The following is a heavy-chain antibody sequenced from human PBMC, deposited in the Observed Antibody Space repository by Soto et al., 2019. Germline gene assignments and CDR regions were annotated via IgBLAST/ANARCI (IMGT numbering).Heavy chain of an antibody. D-gene: IGHD3-10*01. CDR2: INHSGLT. Sequence: QVQLQESGPGLVKPSETLSLTCSVSGGSITSHYCSWFRQPPGQELEWIGYINHSGLTSYNPSLKSRVTMSVDTSKNQFSLKVNSVTAADTALYYCARQGFGQLHGLVDVWGPGTAVTVSS. V-gene: IGHV4-59*08. CDR1: GGSITSHY. J-gene: IGHJ6*02. CDR3: ARQGFGQLHGLVDV.